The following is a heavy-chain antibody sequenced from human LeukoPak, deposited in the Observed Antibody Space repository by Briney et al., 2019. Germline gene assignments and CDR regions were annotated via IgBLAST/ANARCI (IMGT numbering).Heavy chain of an antibody. CDR3: ATDLFRLGYCSSTSCYGGY. J-gene: IGHJ4*02. CDR2: FDPEDGET. Sequence: GASGKVSCKVSGYTLTELSMHWVRQAPGKGLEWMGGFDPEDGETIYAQKFQARVTMTEDTSTDTAYMELSSLRSEDTAVYYCATDLFRLGYCSSTSCYGGYWGQGTLVTVSS. D-gene: IGHD2-2*01. V-gene: IGHV1-24*01. CDR1: GYTLTELS.